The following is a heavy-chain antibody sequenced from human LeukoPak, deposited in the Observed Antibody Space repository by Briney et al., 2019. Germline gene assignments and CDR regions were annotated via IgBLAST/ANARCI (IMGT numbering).Heavy chain of an antibody. V-gene: IGHV3-48*01. Sequence: GGSLRLSCAASGFTFSSYSMNWVRQAPGKGLEWVSYISSSSSTIYYADSVKGRLTISRDNAKNSLYLQMNSLRAEDTAVYYCARDDCSSTSCYPDYWGQGTLVTVSP. D-gene: IGHD2-2*01. CDR1: GFTFSSYS. CDR3: ARDDCSSTSCYPDY. J-gene: IGHJ4*02. CDR2: ISSSSSTI.